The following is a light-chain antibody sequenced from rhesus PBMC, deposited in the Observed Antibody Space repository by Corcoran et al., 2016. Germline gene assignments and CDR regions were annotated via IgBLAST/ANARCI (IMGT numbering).Light chain of an antibody. Sequence: DIVLTQSPASLAVSPGQRATITCSASESVSVFGITLLHWYQPKQGPTPKLLIYQDFNKVTGVPDMFNGSGSGTDVTLTIKPVGADDAADYYCLQSKKSWTFGQGTKVEIK. J-gene: IGKJ1*01. V-gene: IGKV7-13*01. CDR1: ESVSVFGITL. CDR2: QDF. CDR3: LQSKKSWT.